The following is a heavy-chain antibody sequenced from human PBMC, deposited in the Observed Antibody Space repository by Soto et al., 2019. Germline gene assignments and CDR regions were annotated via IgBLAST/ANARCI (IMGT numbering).Heavy chain of an antibody. Sequence: ASVKVSCKASGYAFTNYGISWVRQAPGQGLEWMGWITVNSGNTKYAQKIQGRVTMSTDTSTSTAYMELRSLRYDDTAVYFCARGLGGGYDYLDYWGQGTLVTVSS. CDR2: ITVNSGNT. CDR1: GYAFTNYG. J-gene: IGHJ4*02. CDR3: ARGLGGGYDYLDY. D-gene: IGHD3-16*01. V-gene: IGHV1-18*01.